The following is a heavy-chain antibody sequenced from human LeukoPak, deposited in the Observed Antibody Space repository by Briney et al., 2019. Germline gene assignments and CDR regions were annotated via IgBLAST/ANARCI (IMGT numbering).Heavy chain of an antibody. D-gene: IGHD3-3*01. V-gene: IGHV1-2*02. J-gene: IGHJ5*02. Sequence: GASVKVSCKTSGYTFLNYGITWVRQIPGQGLEWMGWINPNSGGTNYAQKFQGRVTMTRDTSISTAYMELSRLRSDDTAVYYCARAPDDFWSGYSPNWFDPWGQGTLVTVSS. CDR3: ARAPDDFWSGYSPNWFDP. CDR2: INPNSGGT. CDR1: GYTFLNYG.